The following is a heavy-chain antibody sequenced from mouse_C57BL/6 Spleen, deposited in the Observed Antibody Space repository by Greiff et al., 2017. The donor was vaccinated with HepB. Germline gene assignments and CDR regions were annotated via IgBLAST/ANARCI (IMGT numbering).Heavy chain of an antibody. CDR2: MSYDGSN. V-gene: IGHV3-6*01. CDR1: GYSITSGYY. D-gene: IGHD2-5*01. CDR3: ARQGYYSNYVDY. Sequence: EVKLLESGPGLVKPSQSLSLTCSVTGYSITSGYYWNWIRQFPGNKLEWMGYMSYDGSNNYNPSLKNRISITRDTSKTQFFLKLNSVTTEDTATYYGARQGYYSNYVDYWGQGTTLTVSS. J-gene: IGHJ2*01.